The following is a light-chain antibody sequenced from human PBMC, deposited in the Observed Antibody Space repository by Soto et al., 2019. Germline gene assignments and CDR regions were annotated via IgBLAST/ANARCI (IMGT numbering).Light chain of an antibody. Sequence: EIVKKQSPTNLSVSPGERVTLFCRASQSAISNLAWYQQKPGQTPRLLIYDASTRATDIPARFSVSGSGTDFTLTISRLEPQDSAMYYCQQYVISVTFGQGTRLEIK. CDR1: QSAISN. V-gene: IGKV3-15*01. CDR3: QQYVISVT. J-gene: IGKJ5*01. CDR2: DAS.